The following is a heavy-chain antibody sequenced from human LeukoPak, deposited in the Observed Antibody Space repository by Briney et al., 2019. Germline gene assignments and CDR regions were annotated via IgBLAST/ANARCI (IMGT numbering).Heavy chain of an antibody. CDR1: GFTFSSYG. CDR2: ISYDGSNK. V-gene: IGHV3-30*18. CDR3: AKVARTTVNDFDY. D-gene: IGHD4-17*01. Sequence: GGSLRLSCAASGFTFSSYGMHWVRQAPGKGLEWVAVISYDGSNKYYADSVKGRFTISRDNSKNTLYLQMNSLRAEDTAVYYCAKVARTTVNDFDYWGQGTLVTVSS. J-gene: IGHJ4*02.